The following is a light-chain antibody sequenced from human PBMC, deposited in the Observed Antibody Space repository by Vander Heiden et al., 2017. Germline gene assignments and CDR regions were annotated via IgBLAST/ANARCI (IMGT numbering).Light chain of an antibody. CDR3: QQYNNWPSWT. J-gene: IGKJ1*01. V-gene: IGKV3-15*01. CDR1: QSVSSN. CDR2: GAS. Sequence: EIVMTQSPATLSLSPGERATLSCRASQSVSSNLAWYQQKPGQAPRLLIYGASTRATGSPARFSGSGSGTEFTLTISSRQSEDFAVYYCQQYNNWPSWTFGQGTKVEVK.